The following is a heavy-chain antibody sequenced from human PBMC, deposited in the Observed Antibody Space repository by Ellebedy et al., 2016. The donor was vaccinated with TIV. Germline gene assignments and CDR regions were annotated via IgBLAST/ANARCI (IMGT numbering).Heavy chain of an antibody. J-gene: IGHJ6*02. CDR3: ARGGDYAGV. CDR1: GFTVSSHY. D-gene: IGHD4/OR15-4a*01. CDR2: IYSRGTT. V-gene: IGHV3-66*01. Sequence: GESLKISXAASGFTVSSHYMRWVRQAPGKGLEWVSFIYSRGTTYYADSVKARFTISRDSSKNTMYLQMNSLRAEDTAVYYCARGGDYAGVWGQGTTVTVSS.